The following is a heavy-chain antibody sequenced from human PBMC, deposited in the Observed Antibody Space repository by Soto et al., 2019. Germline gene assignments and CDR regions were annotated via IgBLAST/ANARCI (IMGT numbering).Heavy chain of an antibody. D-gene: IGHD3-22*01. CDR1: GFSLSTSGVG. CDR3: AHRRYDSSGYYGTYFDY. J-gene: IGHJ4*02. CDR2: IYWDDDK. Sequence: QITLKESGPTLVKPTQTLTLTCTFSGFSLSTSGVGVGWIRQPPGKALEWLALIYWDDDKRYSPSLKSRLTITKXXSXNXXVLTMTNMDPVDTATYYCAHRRYDSSGYYGTYFDYWGQGTLVTVSS. V-gene: IGHV2-5*02.